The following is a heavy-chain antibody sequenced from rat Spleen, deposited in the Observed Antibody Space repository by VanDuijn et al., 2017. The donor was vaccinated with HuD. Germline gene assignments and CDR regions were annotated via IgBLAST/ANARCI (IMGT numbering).Heavy chain of an antibody. CDR1: GFTFSNYG. D-gene: IGHD1-12*01. V-gene: IGHV5S13*01. CDR3: ARHTMYYFEY. J-gene: IGHJ2*01. CDR2: ISTVGGNT. Sequence: EVQLVESGGGLVQPGRSLKLSCAASGFTFSNYGMAWVRQAPTKGLEWVASISTVGGNTYYREPVKGRVTISRDNAKHTLYLQMDSLRSEDTATYYCARHTMYYFEYWGQGVMVTVSS.